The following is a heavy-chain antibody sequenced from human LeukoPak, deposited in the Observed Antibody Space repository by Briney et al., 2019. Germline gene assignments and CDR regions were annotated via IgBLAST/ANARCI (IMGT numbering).Heavy chain of an antibody. V-gene: IGHV2-5*02. CDR2: IYWDDDK. Sequence: GPGPTLVIPTQTLTLTCTFSGFSLYSSGGGVGWIRQPPGRALEWLAVIYWDDDKRYNPSLRSRLTMSKDASKSQVFLVMANMDPVDTATYYCAHRRPGHLTGWDNSYFDKWAPGTLVTVSS. J-gene: IGHJ4*02. D-gene: IGHD1/OR15-1a*01. CDR3: AHRRPGHLTGWDNSYFDK. CDR1: GFSLYSSGGG.